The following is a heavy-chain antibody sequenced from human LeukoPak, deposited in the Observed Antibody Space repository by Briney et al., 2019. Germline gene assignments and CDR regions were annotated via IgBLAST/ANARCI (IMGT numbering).Heavy chain of an antibody. V-gene: IGHV3-15*01. CDR2: IKTKTDDGTT. CDR3: TTSLNPGVWFGDPFDY. D-gene: IGHD3-10*01. Sequence: PGGSLRLSCAASGFTFNNAWMSWVRQAPGKGLEWVGRIKTKTDDGTTDYAAPVKGRFTISRDDSKKTLYLQMNSLKTEDTAVYYCTTSLNPGVWFGDPFDYWGQGTLVTVSS. CDR1: GFTFNNAW. J-gene: IGHJ4*02.